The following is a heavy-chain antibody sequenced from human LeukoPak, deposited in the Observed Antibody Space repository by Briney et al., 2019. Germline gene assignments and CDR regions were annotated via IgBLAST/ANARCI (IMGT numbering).Heavy chain of an antibody. J-gene: IGHJ4*02. V-gene: IGHV1-46*01. Sequence: VSVKVSCKASGYTFTSNYIHWVRQAPGQGLEWMGMIYPRDRSTSYAQKFQSRVTVTRDTSTSTVHMELSGLRSEDTAVYYCARDQEGFDYWGQGTLVTVSS. CDR3: ARDQEGFDY. CDR1: GYTFTSNY. CDR2: IYPRDRST.